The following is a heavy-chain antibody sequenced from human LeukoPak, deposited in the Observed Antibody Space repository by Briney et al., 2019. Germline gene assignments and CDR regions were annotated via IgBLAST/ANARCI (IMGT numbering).Heavy chain of an antibody. CDR2: IYYSGST. CDR3: ARHRTYYYGSGSEPYYYMDV. J-gene: IGHJ6*03. Sequence: WIRQPPGKGLEWIGSIYYSGSTYYNPSLKSRVTISVDTSKNQFSLKLSSVTAADTAVYYCARHRTYYYGSGSEPYYYMDVWGKGTTVTVSS. V-gene: IGHV4-39*01. D-gene: IGHD3-10*01.